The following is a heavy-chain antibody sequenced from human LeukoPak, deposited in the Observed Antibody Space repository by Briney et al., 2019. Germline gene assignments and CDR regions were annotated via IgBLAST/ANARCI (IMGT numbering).Heavy chain of an antibody. Sequence: GWSLRLSCAASGFTFSSYGMHWVRQAPGKGLEWVAFIRYDGSNKYYADSVKGRFTISRDNSKNTLYLQMNSLRAEDTAVYYCAAIYSSGWYEDYWGQGTLVTVSS. J-gene: IGHJ4*02. D-gene: IGHD6-19*01. V-gene: IGHV3-30*02. CDR1: GFTFSSYG. CDR2: IRYDGSNK. CDR3: AAIYSSGWYEDY.